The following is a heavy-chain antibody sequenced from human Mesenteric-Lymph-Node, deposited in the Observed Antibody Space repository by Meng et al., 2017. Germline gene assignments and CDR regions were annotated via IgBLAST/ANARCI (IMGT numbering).Heavy chain of an antibody. CDR1: GYTFTSYA. CDR2: INAGNGNT. J-gene: IGHJ6*02. Sequence: ASVKVSCKASGYTFTSYAMHWVRQAPGQRLEWMGWINAGNGNTKYSQKFQGRVTITRDTSASTAYMELSSLRSEDTAVYYCARDKGTYDFREYYYYGMDVWGQGTTVTVSS. D-gene: IGHD3-3*01. V-gene: IGHV1-3*01. CDR3: ARDKGTYDFREYYYYGMDV.